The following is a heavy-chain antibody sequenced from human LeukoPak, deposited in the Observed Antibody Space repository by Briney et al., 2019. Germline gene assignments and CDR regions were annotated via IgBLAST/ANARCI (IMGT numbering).Heavy chain of an antibody. CDR2: INPNSGGT. CDR1: GYTFTDYY. CDR3: ARDASVDSYNFDC. D-gene: IGHD5-24*01. V-gene: IGHV1-2*06. Sequence: ASVKVSCKASGYTFTDYYIHWVRQAPGQGLEWMGRINPNSGGTNYAQKFQGRVTVTRDTSISTAYMELSSLRSDDTAVYYCARDASVDSYNFDCWGQGTLVTVSS. J-gene: IGHJ4*02.